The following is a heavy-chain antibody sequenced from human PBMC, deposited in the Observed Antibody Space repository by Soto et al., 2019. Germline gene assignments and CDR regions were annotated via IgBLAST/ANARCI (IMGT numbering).Heavy chain of an antibody. V-gene: IGHV4-30-2*01. CDR3: ARAGGVAAVAVDY. CDR2: IYHSGST. D-gene: IGHD6-19*01. Sequence: QLQLQESGSGLVKPSQTLSLTCAVSGGSISSGGYSWSWIRQPPGKGLEWIGYIYHSGSTYYNPSLKRRVAISVDRSKNQFPLKLSSVSAADTAVYYCARAGGVAAVAVDYWGQGTLVTVSS. CDR1: GGSISSGGYS. J-gene: IGHJ4*02.